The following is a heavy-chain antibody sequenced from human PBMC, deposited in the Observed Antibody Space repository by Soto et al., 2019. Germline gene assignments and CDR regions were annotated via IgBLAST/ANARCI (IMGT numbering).Heavy chain of an antibody. CDR2: IYWDDDK. V-gene: IGHV2-5*02. Sequence: SGPTLVNPTQTLTLTCSFSGFSLTTRGMAVGWIRQPPGKALEWLALIYWDDDKRYRPSLKSRLTITKDASKNQVVLTLTNVDPVDTATYYCAHGDGSLGRDWFDPWDQATLVTV. J-gene: IGHJ5*02. D-gene: IGHD3-10*01. CDR1: GFSLTTRGMA. CDR3: AHGDGSLGRDWFDP.